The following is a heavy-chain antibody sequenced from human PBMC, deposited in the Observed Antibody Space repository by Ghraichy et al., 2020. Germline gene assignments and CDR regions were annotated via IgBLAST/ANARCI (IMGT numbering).Heavy chain of an antibody. D-gene: IGHD2-21*02. J-gene: IGHJ4*02. Sequence: GESLNITCAASGFTFSSYAMSWVRQAPGKGLEWVSAISGSGGSTYYADSVKGRFTISRDNSKNTLYLQMNSLRAEDTAVYYCAKRDCGGDCYFFDYWGQGTLVTVSS. CDR3: AKRDCGGDCYFFDY. V-gene: IGHV3-23*01. CDR2: ISGSGGST. CDR1: GFTFSSYA.